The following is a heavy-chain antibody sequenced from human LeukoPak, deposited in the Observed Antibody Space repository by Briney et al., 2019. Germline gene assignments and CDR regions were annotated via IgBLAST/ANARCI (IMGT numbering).Heavy chain of an antibody. CDR2: INHSGST. D-gene: IGHD3-3*01. V-gene: IGHV4-34*01. CDR3: ASHPGWLLSNYFDY. CDR1: GGSFSGYY. J-gene: IGHJ4*02. Sequence: PSETLSLTCAVYGGSFSGYYWSWIRQPPGKGLEWIGEINHSGSTNYNPSLKSRVTISVDTSKNQFSLKLSSVTAADTAVYCCASHPGWLLSNYFDYWGQGTLVTVSS.